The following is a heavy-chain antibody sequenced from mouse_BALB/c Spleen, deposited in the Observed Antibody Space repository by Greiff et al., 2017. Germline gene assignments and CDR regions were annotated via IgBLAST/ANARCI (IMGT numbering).Heavy chain of an antibody. CDR3: ARGEVRAWFAY. J-gene: IGHJ3*01. D-gene: IGHD2-14*01. CDR2: ISSGGGST. CDR1: GFAFSSYD. V-gene: IGHV5-12-1*01. Sequence: EVKLVESGGGLVKPGGSLKLSCAASGFAFSSYDMSWVRQTPEKRLEWVAYISSGGGSTYYPDTVKGRFTISRDNAKNTLYLQMSSLKSEDTAMYYCARGEVRAWFAYWGQGTLVTVSA.